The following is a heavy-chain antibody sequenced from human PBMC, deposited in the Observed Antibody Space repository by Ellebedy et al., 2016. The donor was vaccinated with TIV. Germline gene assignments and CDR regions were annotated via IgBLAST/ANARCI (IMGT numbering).Heavy chain of an antibody. J-gene: IGHJ6*02. CDR1: GFDFSIYS. CDR3: TKDGPGGRWEGNGMDV. V-gene: IGHV3-23*01. D-gene: IGHD1-26*01. Sequence: GGSLRLSXVASGFDFSIYSMSWLRQAPGKGLEWVSTISDRGGSTYYADSVKGRFTIARDNSKNTLYLQMNSLRAEDTAVYYCTKDGPGGRWEGNGMDVWGQGTTVTVSS. CDR2: ISDRGGST.